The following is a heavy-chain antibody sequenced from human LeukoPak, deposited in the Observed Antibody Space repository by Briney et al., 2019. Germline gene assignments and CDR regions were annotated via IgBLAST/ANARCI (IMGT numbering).Heavy chain of an antibody. CDR3: ARAPTYDSPPY. CDR2: IYYSGST. CDR1: GGSFSGYY. V-gene: IGHV4-59*12. J-gene: IGHJ4*02. Sequence: PSETLSLTCAVYGGSFSGYYWSWIRQPPGKGLEWIGYIYYSGSTNYNPSLKSRVTISVDTSKNQFSLKLSSVTAADTAVYYCARAPTYDSPPYWGQGTLVTVSS. D-gene: IGHD3-22*01.